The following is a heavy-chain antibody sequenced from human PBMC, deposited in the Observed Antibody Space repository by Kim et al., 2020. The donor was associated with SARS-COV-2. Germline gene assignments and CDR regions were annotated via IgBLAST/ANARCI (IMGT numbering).Heavy chain of an antibody. Sequence: SETLSLTCTVSGGPINGYYWSWIRQPPGKELEFIGYIYSSGATRYNPSLNSRVTISLDTPNNRVSLKLASLAAADTAVYYCARTPYESRNLHNWFDAWGQGPLVTVSS. CDR1: GGPINGYY. CDR2: IYSSGAT. V-gene: IGHV4-59*13. CDR3: ARTPYESRNLHNWFDA. D-gene: IGHD3-22*01. J-gene: IGHJ5*01.